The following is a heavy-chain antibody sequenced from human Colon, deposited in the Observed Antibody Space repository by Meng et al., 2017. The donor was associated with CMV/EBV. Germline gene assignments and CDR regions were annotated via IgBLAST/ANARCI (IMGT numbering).Heavy chain of an antibody. CDR2: INPNSGGT. J-gene: IGHJ4*02. V-gene: IGHV1-2*02. CDR3: ARGRGRITIFGTLNDLDY. Sequence: ASVKVSCKASGYIFTNYYMHWVRQAPGQGLEWMGWINPNSGGTNYAQKFQGRVTMTRDTSISTAYMELSRLRSDDTAVYYCARGRGRITIFGTLNDLDYWGQGTLVTSPQ. D-gene: IGHD3-3*01. CDR1: GYIFTNYY.